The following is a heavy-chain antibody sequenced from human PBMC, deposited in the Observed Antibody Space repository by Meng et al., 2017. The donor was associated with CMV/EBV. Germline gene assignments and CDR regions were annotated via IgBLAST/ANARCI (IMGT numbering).Heavy chain of an antibody. CDR1: GFTFDDYA. J-gene: IGHJ4*02. D-gene: IGHD2-15*01. Sequence: GESLKISCAASGFTFDDYAMHWVRQAPGKGLEWVSLISWDGGSTYYADSVKGRFTISRDNSKNSLYLQMNSLRAEDTALYYCAKDLSPDGGYFDYWGQGTLVTVSS. CDR2: ISWDGGST. CDR3: AKDLSPDGGYFDY. V-gene: IGHV3-43D*03.